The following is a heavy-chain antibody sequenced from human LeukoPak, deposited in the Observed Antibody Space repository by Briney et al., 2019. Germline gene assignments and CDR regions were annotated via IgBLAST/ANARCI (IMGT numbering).Heavy chain of an antibody. CDR2: ISGSGGST. CDR3: AKVVVVTNKFDY. CDR1: GFTFSSYA. D-gene: IGHD2-21*01. V-gene: IGHV3-23*01. J-gene: IGHJ4*02. Sequence: GGSLRLSCAASGFTFSSYAMSWVRQAPGKGLEWVSAISGSGGSTYYADSVKGRFTVSRDNSKNTLYLQMNSLRAEDTAVYYCAKVVVVTNKFDYWGQGTLVTVSS.